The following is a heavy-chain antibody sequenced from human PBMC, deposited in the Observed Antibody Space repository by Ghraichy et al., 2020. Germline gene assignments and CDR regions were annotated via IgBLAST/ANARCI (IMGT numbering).Heavy chain of an antibody. Sequence: SETLSLTCTVSGGSISSSSYYWGWIRQPPGKGLEWIGSIYYSGSTYYNSSLKSRITIYVDTSKNQFSLKLSSVTAADTAVYYCARHGDGYYDNSGYYQGRFDPWGQGTLVTVSS. CDR3: ARHGDGYYDNSGYYQGRFDP. J-gene: IGHJ5*02. D-gene: IGHD3-22*01. CDR2: IYYSGST. V-gene: IGHV4-39*01. CDR1: GGSISSSSYY.